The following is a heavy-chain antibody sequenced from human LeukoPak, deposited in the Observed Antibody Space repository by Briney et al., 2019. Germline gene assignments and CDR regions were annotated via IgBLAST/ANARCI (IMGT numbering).Heavy chain of an antibody. CDR2: INGDGSST. CDR3: TRDWNDLDY. J-gene: IGHJ4*02. V-gene: IGHV3-74*01. CDR1: GFTFSSYW. D-gene: IGHD1-1*01. Sequence: GGSLRLSCAASGFTFSSYWMQWVRQAPGKGLVWVSRINGDGSSTNYADSVKGRFTISRDNAKNTLYLQMNSLRAEDTAVYYSTRDWNDLDYWGQGTLVTVSS.